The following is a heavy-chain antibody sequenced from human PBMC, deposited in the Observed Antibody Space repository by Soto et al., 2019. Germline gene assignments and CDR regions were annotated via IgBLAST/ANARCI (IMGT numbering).Heavy chain of an antibody. CDR1: GFSFSAYW. J-gene: IGHJ3*02. D-gene: IGHD1-26*01. CDR2: INEDGSEK. CDR3: AGDAPKGELPDAFDN. V-gene: IGHV3-7*01. Sequence: EVQLVESGGALVQPGGSLRLSCAASGFSFSAYWMNWVRQAPGKGLEWVANINEDGSEKYYVDSVKGRFTTSRDNAKNSMYQQMNNLGADDAAVYYCAGDAPKGELPDAFDNWGQGTVVTVSS.